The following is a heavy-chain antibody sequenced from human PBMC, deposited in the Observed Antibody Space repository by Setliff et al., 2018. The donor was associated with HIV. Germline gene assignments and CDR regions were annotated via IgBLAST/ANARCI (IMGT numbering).Heavy chain of an antibody. D-gene: IGHD3-3*01. Sequence: SGPTLVNPTQTLTLTCTFSGFSLNTSAMRVSWIRQPPGKALEWLARIDWDDDKYCSTSLKTRLTISKDTAKNQVVLTMTNMDPVDTATYYCARIRRRITIFGVVTDYGMDVWGQGTTVTVSS. CDR3: ARIRRRITIFGVVTDYGMDV. CDR1: GFSLNTSAMR. CDR2: IDWDDDK. V-gene: IGHV2-70*04. J-gene: IGHJ6*02.